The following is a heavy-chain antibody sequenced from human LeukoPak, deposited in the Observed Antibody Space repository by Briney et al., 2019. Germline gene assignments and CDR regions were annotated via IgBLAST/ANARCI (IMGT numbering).Heavy chain of an antibody. D-gene: IGHD3-10*01. V-gene: IGHV3-23*01. CDR1: GISLSNYA. Sequence: GGSLRLSCVVSGISLSNYALTWVRQAPGKGLEWVSYISERGGSTTYADSVKGRFTISRDTSLNTLYLQMNNLRAEDTAVYFCAKRGVVIRGILVIGYHQEAYHYDFWGQGVLVTVSS. J-gene: IGHJ4*02. CDR2: ISERGGST. CDR3: AKRGVVIRGILVIGYHQEAYHYDF.